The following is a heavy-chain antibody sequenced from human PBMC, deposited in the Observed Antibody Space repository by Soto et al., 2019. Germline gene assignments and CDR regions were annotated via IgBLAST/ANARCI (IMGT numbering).Heavy chain of an antibody. J-gene: IGHJ4*02. D-gene: IGHD3-22*01. V-gene: IGHV4-34*01. Sequence: PXGTLSLTCAVYGGSFSGYYWSWIRQPPGKGLEWIGEINHSGSTNYNPSLKSRVTISVDTSKNQFSLKLSSVTAADTAVYYCARPQTYYYDSSGYSHFDYWGQGTLVTVSS. CDR1: GGSFSGYY. CDR3: ARPQTYYYDSSGYSHFDY. CDR2: INHSGST.